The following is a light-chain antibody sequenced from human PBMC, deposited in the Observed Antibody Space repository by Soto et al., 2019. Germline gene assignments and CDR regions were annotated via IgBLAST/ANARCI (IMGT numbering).Light chain of an antibody. J-gene: IGKJ1*01. Sequence: EIVLTQSTATLSLSPGERATLSCRASQSVSSSYLAWYQQRPGQAPRLLIYGASTRATGIPDRFSGSGSGTDFTLTISRLEPEDFAVYYCQEHGSSPRTFCQGTKVDIK. CDR3: QEHGSSPRT. CDR2: GAS. V-gene: IGKV3-20*01. CDR1: QSVSSSY.